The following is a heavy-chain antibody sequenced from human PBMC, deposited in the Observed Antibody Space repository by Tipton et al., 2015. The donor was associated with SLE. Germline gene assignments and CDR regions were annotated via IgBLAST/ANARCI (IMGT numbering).Heavy chain of an antibody. CDR2: IYTSGST. D-gene: IGHD2-2*02. V-gene: IGHV4-59*10. J-gene: IGHJ2*01. CDR1: GGSFSSYY. Sequence: TLSLTCAVYGGSFSSYYWSWIRQPAGKGLEWIGRIYTSGSTNYNPSLKSRVTISVDTSKNQFSLKLSSVTAADTAVYYCARGYCSSTSCYTEADWYFDLWGRGTLVTVSS. CDR3: ARGYCSSTSCYTEADWYFDL.